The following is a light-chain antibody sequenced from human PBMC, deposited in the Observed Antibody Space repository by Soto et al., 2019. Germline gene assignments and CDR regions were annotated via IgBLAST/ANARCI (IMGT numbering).Light chain of an antibody. CDR2: IAY. CDR1: QSVNSDY. CDR3: QQYGTSPWT. Sequence: EIVLTQSPGTLSLFPGERATLSCRATQSVNSDYLAWYQQKPGQAPRLLIYIAYRRATGIPDRFSGSGSGTDVILTINRREPEEFAVYYCQQYGTSPWTFGQGTKVEIK. V-gene: IGKV3-20*01. J-gene: IGKJ1*01.